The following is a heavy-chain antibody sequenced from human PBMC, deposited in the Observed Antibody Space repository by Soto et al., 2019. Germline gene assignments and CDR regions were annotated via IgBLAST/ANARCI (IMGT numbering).Heavy chain of an antibody. J-gene: IGHJ4*02. D-gene: IGHD4-17*01. CDR3: AHRQRTVYFDY. V-gene: IGHV2-5*02. CDR1: GFSLSTSGVG. Sequence: QITLKESGPTLVKPTQTLTLTCTFSGFSLSTSGVGVGWIRQPPGKALEWLALTYWDDDKRYSPSLKSRLTITKDTSKHQVVLTMTNMAPVDTATYYCAHRQRTVYFDYWGQGTLVTVSS. CDR2: TYWDDDK.